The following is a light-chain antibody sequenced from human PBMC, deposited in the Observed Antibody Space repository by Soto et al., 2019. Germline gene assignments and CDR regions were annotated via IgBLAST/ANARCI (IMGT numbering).Light chain of an antibody. CDR3: QQRRDWPLT. CDR2: DAS. J-gene: IGKJ4*01. Sequence: EIVLTQSPATLSLSPGERATLSCRASQSVSSYLAWYQQKPGQAPRLLISDASNRATGIPARFSGSGPGTDLTLTVSSLVPEDFAVYYCQQRRDWPLTVGGGTKVEI. CDR1: QSVSSY. V-gene: IGKV3-11*01.